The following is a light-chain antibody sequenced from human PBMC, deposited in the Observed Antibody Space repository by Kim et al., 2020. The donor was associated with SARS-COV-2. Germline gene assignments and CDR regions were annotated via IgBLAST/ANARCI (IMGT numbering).Light chain of an antibody. Sequence: DIQMTQSPSSLSASVGDRVTITCRASQSISSYLNWYQQKPGKAPKLLIYAASNLQSGVPSRFSGSGSGTDFTLTISSLQPEDFATYYCQQSYSIQYTFGQGTKLEI. V-gene: IGKV1-39*01. CDR2: AAS. CDR1: QSISSY. J-gene: IGKJ2*01. CDR3: QQSYSIQYT.